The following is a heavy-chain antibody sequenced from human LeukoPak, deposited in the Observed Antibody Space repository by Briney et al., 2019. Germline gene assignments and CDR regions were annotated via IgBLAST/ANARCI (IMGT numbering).Heavy chain of an antibody. CDR1: GGSISSYY. V-gene: IGHV4-59*01. Sequence: PSETLSLTCTVSGGSISSYYWSWIRQPPGKGLEWIGYIYYSGSTNYNPSLKSRVTISVDTSKNQFSLKLSSVTAADTAVYYCARLSGYGSGSYHSWFDPWGQGTLVTVSS. J-gene: IGHJ5*02. D-gene: IGHD3-10*01. CDR2: IYYSGST. CDR3: ARLSGYGSGSYHSWFDP.